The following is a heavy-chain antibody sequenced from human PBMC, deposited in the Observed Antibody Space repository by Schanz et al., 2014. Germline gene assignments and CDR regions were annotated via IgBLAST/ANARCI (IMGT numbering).Heavy chain of an antibody. J-gene: IGHJ4*02. D-gene: IGHD5-12*01. CDR1: TFTFSSDW. V-gene: IGHV3-33*08. CDR2: LWHDGSKK. Sequence: VQLAESGGGLVQPGGSLRLSCAASTFTFSSDWMSWVRQAPGKGLEWVAILWHDGSKKYYADSVKGRFTVSRDNSKNTLYLQLNSLRAEDTAVYYCARDFHGYGPHLDYWGQGSLVTVSS. CDR3: ARDFHGYGPHLDY.